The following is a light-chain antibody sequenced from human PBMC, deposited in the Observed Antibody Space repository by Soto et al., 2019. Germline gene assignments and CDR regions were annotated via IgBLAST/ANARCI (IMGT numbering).Light chain of an antibody. CDR1: PDISNY. V-gene: IGKV1-33*01. CDR3: QQDDNPPLT. Sequence: IHMTQSPSSLSPSLAYRVTMTCQASPDISNYLNWCQQKPGKAPKLLIYDASNLETGVPSRFSGSGSGTDFTFTISSLQPEDIATYYCQQDDNPPLTFGGGTKVDI. J-gene: IGKJ4*01. CDR2: DAS.